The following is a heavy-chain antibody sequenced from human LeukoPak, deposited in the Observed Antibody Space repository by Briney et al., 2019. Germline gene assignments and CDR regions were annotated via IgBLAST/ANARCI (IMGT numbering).Heavy chain of an antibody. Sequence: PSETLSLTCTVSGGSIGSYYWTWIRQPPGKRLEWIGFVYHSGTTNYNPSLKSRVTISIDTSKNQFSLKLSSVTAADTAVYYCARGDPQWVVTDSWGRGTLVTVSS. D-gene: IGHD6-19*01. J-gene: IGHJ4*02. V-gene: IGHV4-59*01. CDR3: ARGDPQWVVTDS. CDR2: VYHSGTT. CDR1: GGSIGSYY.